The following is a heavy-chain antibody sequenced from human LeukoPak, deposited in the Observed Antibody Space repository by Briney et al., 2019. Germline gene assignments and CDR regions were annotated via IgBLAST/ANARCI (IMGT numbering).Heavy chain of an antibody. CDR2: TFSNGNIA. D-gene: IGHD5-12*01. CDR3: ARGGVATVHFYFDY. J-gene: IGHJ4*02. CDR1: GFTFGSYA. Sequence: PGGSLRLSCTGSGFTFGSYALHWVRQAPGKGLEWVAVTFSNGNIAYYGDSAKGRFTISRDNSKNTLYLQMNSLRSEGTAIYYCARGGVATVHFYFDYWGQGALVTVSS. V-gene: IGHV3-30-3*01.